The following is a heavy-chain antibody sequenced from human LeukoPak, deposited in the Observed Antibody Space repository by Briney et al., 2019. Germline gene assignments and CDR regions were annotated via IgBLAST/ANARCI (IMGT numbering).Heavy chain of an antibody. J-gene: IGHJ4*02. D-gene: IGHD3-22*01. CDR1: GVTFSSYA. CDR3: AKGGPAYDSSGYYSD. Sequence: PGGSLRLSCAAAGVTFSSYAMSWVRQAPGKGLEWVSAISGSGGSTYYADSVKGRFTISRDNSKNTLYLQMNSLRAEDTAVYYCAKGGPAYDSSGYYSDWGQGTLVTVSS. V-gene: IGHV3-23*01. CDR2: ISGSGGST.